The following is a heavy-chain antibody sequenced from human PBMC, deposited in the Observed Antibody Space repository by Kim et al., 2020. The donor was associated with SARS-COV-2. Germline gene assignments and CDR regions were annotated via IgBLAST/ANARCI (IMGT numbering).Heavy chain of an antibody. CDR2: IRSKAYGGTT. Sequence: GGSLRLSCTASGFTFGDYAMSWVRQAPGKGLEWVGFIRSKAYGGTTEYAASVKGRFTISRDDSKSIAYLQMNSLKTEDTAVYYCTRDSPWIQLWPIDYWGQGTLVTVSS. D-gene: IGHD5-18*01. J-gene: IGHJ4*02. CDR3: TRDSPWIQLWPIDY. CDR1: GFTFGDYA. V-gene: IGHV3-49*04.